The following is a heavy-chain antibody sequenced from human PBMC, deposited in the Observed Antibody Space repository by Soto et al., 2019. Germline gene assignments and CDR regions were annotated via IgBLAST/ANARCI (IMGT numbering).Heavy chain of an antibody. CDR2: TYYRSKWYN. V-gene: IGHV6-1*01. D-gene: IGHD1-26*01. Sequence: PSQTLSLTCAISGDSFSSNSAAWNWIRQSPSRGLEWLGRTYYRSKWYNDYAVSVKSRITINPGTSKNQFSLQLNSVTPEDTAVYYCARVPELRIYYYYGMDVWGQGTTVTVSS. J-gene: IGHJ6*02. CDR1: GDSFSSNSAA. CDR3: ARVPELRIYYYYGMDV.